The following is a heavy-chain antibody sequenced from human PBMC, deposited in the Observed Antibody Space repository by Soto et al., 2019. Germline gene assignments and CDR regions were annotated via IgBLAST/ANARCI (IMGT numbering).Heavy chain of an antibody. D-gene: IGHD6-13*01. CDR3: ARVGQHRKASYNYEMDV. V-gene: IGHV1-69*01. CDR1: GGTFSSYS. Sequence: QVQLVQSGAEVKKPGSSVKVSCKASGGTFSSYSISWVRQAPGQGLEWMGGSLPIFRTANYAQKFQGRVTITADESTSTVYMELSSLRSEDTAVYYCARVGQHRKASYNYEMDVWGQGTTVSVSS. CDR2: SLPIFRTA. J-gene: IGHJ6*01.